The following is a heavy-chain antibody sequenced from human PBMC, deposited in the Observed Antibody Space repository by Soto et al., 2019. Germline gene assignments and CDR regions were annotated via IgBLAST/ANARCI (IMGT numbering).Heavy chain of an antibody. CDR3: ARPAVVTATSGAFDI. Sequence: QLQLQESGPGLVKPSETLSLTCTVSGGSISSSSYYWGWIRQPPGKGLEWIGSIYYSGSTYYNPSLKSRVTISVDTSKNQFSLKLSSVTAADTAVSYCARPAVVTATSGAFDIWGQGTMVTVSS. V-gene: IGHV4-39*01. J-gene: IGHJ3*02. D-gene: IGHD2-21*02. CDR2: IYYSGST. CDR1: GGSISSSSYY.